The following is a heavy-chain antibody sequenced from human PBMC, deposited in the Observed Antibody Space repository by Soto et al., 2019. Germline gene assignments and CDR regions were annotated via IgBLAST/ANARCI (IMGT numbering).Heavy chain of an antibody. J-gene: IGHJ4*02. CDR1: GFTFSSDW. CDR3: TRDRPGPQHYFDE. Sequence: GGSLRLSCAASGFTFSSDWMHWVRQAPGKGLVWVSRINTDGSDTSYADSVKGRFTISRDNAKNTLYLQMNSLRAEDTAVYYGTRDRPGPQHYFDEWGQGNMVTVSS. V-gene: IGHV3-74*01. CDR2: INTDGSDT. D-gene: IGHD6-6*01.